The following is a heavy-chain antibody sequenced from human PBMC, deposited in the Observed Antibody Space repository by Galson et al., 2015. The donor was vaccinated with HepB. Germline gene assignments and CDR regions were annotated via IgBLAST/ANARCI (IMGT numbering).Heavy chain of an antibody. V-gene: IGHV3-48*04. CDR3: ARDRGAVAGNVISY. CDR1: GFTFSSYS. Sequence: SLRLSCAASGFTFSSYSMNWVRQAPGKGLEWVSYISSSSSTIYYADSVKGRFTISRDNAKNSLYLQMNSLRAEDTAVYYCARDRGAVAGNVISYWGQGTLVTVSS. D-gene: IGHD6-19*01. CDR2: ISSSSSTI. J-gene: IGHJ4*02.